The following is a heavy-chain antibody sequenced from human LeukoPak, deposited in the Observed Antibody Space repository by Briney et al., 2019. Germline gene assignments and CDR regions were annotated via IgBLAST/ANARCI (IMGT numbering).Heavy chain of an antibody. V-gene: IGHV5-51*01. CDR2: IYPGDSDT. J-gene: IGHJ4*02. D-gene: IGHD6-6*01. CDR3: ARGDASMATGFNY. CDR1: GFTFTDYW. Sequence: GESLKISCQTSGFTFTDYWIGWVRQMAGKGLEWMGIIYPGDSDTKYSPSFRGQVTMSAGKSTNTAYLQWGSLKASDTAMYFCARGDASMATGFNYWGQGTLVTVSS.